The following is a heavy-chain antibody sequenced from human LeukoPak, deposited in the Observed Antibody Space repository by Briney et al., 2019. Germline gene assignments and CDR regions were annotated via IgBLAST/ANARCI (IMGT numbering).Heavy chain of an antibody. J-gene: IGHJ4*02. CDR2: ISSSGTYK. Sequence: GSLRLSCAVSGFTFSSYSMSWVRQAPGKGLEWVSSISSSGTYKYYADSVKGRFTISRDNAKNSLYLQMDSLRAEDTAVYYCAKGKDSVAGATNDYWGQGTLVTVSS. D-gene: IGHD6-19*01. V-gene: IGHV3-21*01. CDR3: AKGKDSVAGATNDY. CDR1: GFTFSSYS.